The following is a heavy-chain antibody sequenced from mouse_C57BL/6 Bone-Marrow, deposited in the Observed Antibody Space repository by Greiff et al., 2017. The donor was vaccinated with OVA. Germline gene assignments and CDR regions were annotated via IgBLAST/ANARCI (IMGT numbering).Heavy chain of an antibody. V-gene: IGHV3-6*01. CDR2: ISYDGSN. Sequence: DVQLQESGPGLVKPSQSLSLTCSVTGYSITSGYYWNWIRQFPGNQLEWMGYISYDGSNNYNPSLKNRISITRDTSKNQFFLKLNSVTTEDTATYYCAREGDDYGSYYFDYWGQGTTLTVSS. J-gene: IGHJ2*01. CDR1: GYSITSGYY. D-gene: IGHD1-1*01. CDR3: AREGDDYGSYYFDY.